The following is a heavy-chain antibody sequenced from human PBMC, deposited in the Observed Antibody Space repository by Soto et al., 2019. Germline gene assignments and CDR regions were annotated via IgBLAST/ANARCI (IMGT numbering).Heavy chain of an antibody. D-gene: IGHD3-22*01. J-gene: IGHJ4*02. CDR1: EFTFSNHA. Sequence: GSLRLSCAASEFTFSNHAMSWVRQAPGKGLEWVSAISYGGGTTYYADSVKGRFTISRDNSKNTLYLQMNSLRAEDTAVYYCAKNPGYYYDSTGYHFDYWGQGT. CDR2: ISYGGGTT. CDR3: AKNPGYYYDSTGYHFDY. V-gene: IGHV3-23*01.